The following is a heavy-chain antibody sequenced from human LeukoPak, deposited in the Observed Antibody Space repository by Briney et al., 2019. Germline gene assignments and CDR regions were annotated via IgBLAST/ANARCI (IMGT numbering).Heavy chain of an antibody. Sequence: GGSLRLSCAVSGITLSNYGMSWVRQAPGKGLEWVSVIYSGGATYYADSVKGRFTISRDNSKNTLYLQMNSLRADDTAVYYCARSLWGYQFDYWGQGTLVTVSS. CDR1: GITLSNYG. D-gene: IGHD3-16*01. CDR3: ARSLWGYQFDY. J-gene: IGHJ4*02. CDR2: IYSGGAT. V-gene: IGHV3-66*02.